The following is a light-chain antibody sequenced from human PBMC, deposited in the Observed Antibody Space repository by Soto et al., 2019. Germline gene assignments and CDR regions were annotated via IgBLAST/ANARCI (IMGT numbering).Light chain of an antibody. J-gene: IGKJ2*01. V-gene: IGKV3-20*01. Sequence: EIVLTQSPGTLSLSPGERATLSCRASQSVSSSYLAWYQQKPGQAPRLLIYVASSRATVIPDRFSGSGSGTDFTLIISRQEPDDFAVYYCQQYGSSWYTFGQGTKLEIK. CDR1: QSVSSSY. CDR2: VAS. CDR3: QQYGSSWYT.